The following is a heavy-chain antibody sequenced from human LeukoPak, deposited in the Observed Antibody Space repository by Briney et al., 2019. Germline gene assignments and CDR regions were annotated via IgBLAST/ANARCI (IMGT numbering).Heavy chain of an antibody. J-gene: IGHJ4*02. CDR1: GYTFTSYD. CDR3: ARDLGGLLWFGEVYFDY. V-gene: IGHV1-8*01. CDR2: MNPNSGNT. Sequence: ASVKVSCKASGYTFTSYDINWVRQATGQGLEWMGWMNPNSGNTGYAQKLQGRVTMTTDTSTSTAYMELRSLRSDDTAVYYCARDLGGLLWFGEVYFDYWGQGTLVTVSS. D-gene: IGHD3-10*01.